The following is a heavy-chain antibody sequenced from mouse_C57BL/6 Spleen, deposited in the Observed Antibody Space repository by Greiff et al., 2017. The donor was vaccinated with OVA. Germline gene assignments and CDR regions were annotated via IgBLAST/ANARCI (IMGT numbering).Heavy chain of an antibody. D-gene: IGHD2-5*01. CDR1: GFTFSSYA. CDR2: ISSGGDYI. V-gene: IGHV5-9-1*02. CDR3: TRDGTYYSNYEFAY. Sequence: EVKLMESGEGLVKPGGSLKLSCAASGFTFSSYAMSWVRQTPEKRLEWVAYISSGGDYIYYADTVKGRFTISRDNARDTLYLQMSSLKSEDTAMDYCTRDGTYYSNYEFAYWGQGTLVTVSA. J-gene: IGHJ3*01.